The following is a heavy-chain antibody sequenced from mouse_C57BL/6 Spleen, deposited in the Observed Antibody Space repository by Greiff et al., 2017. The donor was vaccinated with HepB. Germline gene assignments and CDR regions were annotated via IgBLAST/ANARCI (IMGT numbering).Heavy chain of an antibody. Sequence: QVQLQQPGAELVKPGASVKLSCKASGYTFTSYWMQWVKQRPGQGLEWIGEIDPSDSYTNYNQKFKGKATLTVDTSSSTAYMQLSSLTSEDSAVYYCARSTAQATWFAYWGQGTLVTVSA. V-gene: IGHV1-50*01. CDR1: GYTFTSYW. J-gene: IGHJ3*01. D-gene: IGHD3-2*02. CDR2: IDPSDSYT. CDR3: ARSTAQATWFAY.